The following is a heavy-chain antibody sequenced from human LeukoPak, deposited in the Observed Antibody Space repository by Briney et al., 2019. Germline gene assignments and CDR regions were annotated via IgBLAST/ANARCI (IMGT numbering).Heavy chain of an antibody. D-gene: IGHD6-13*01. J-gene: IGHJ4*02. Sequence: GGSLRLSCAASGFTFNIYSINWVRQAPGKGLEWVSYIRSSSDTIYYADSVKGRFTISRDNAKNSLYLQMSSLRDEDTAVYYCARDDSSTWYIGYWGQETLVTVSS. CDR2: IRSSSDTI. V-gene: IGHV3-48*02. CDR1: GFTFNIYS. CDR3: ARDDSSTWYIGY.